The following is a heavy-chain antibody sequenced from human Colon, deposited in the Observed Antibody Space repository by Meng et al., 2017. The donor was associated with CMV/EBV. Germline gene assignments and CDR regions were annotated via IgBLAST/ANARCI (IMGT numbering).Heavy chain of an antibody. V-gene: IGHV3-43*01. Sequence: GGSLRLSCSASGFTFDDYTMHWVRHVPGKGLEWVSLISWDGGSTYYADSVKGRFTISRDNRKNSLFFEMNSLRAEDNGLYYCVKDRAGVSGSNGMDVWGQGTTVTVSS. CDR2: ISWDGGST. CDR3: VKDRAGVSGSNGMDV. J-gene: IGHJ6*02. CDR1: GFTFDDYT. D-gene: IGHD3-10*01.